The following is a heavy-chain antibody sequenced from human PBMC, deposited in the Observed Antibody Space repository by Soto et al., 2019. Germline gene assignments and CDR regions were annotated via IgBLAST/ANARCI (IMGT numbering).Heavy chain of an antibody. CDR3: ARSCGGDCSLENGYYGMDV. V-gene: IGHV1-69*12. CDR1: GGTFSSYA. D-gene: IGHD2-21*02. CDR2: IIPIFGTA. Sequence: QVQLVQSGAEVKKPGSSVKVSCKASGGTFSSYAISWVRQAPGQGLEWMGGIIPIFGTANYAQKFQGRVTITADEATSTAYMELSSLRSEDTAVYYCARSCGGDCSLENGYYGMDVWGQGTTVTVSS. J-gene: IGHJ6*02.